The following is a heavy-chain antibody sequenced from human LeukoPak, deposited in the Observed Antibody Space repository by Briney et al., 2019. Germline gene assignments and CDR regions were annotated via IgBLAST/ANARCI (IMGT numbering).Heavy chain of an antibody. CDR1: GFTFSSYA. CDR2: ISYDGSYK. D-gene: IGHD6-19*01. CDR3: ASREISGWYVDY. J-gene: IGHJ4*02. V-gene: IGHV3-30*04. Sequence: GGSLRLSCAASGFTFSSYAMHWVRQAPGKGLEWVAIISYDGSYKYYADSVKGRFTISRDNSKNTLYLQMNSLRAVDTAMYYCASREISGWYVDYWGQGTLVTVSS.